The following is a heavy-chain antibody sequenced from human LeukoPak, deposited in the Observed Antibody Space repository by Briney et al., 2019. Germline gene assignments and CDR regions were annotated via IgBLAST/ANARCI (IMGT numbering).Heavy chain of an antibody. J-gene: IGHJ4*02. V-gene: IGHV3-30*18. Sequence: PGGSLRLSCAASGFTFSSYGMHWVRQAPGKGLERVAVTSYDGSNKYYADSVKGRFTISRDNSKNTLYLQMNSLRAEDTAVYYCAKDTAMDVWGQGTLVTVSP. CDR1: GFTFSSYG. D-gene: IGHD5-18*01. CDR3: AKDTAMDV. CDR2: TSYDGSNK.